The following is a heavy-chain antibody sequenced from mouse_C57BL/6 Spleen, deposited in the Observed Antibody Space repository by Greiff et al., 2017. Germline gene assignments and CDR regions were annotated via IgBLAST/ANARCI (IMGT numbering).Heavy chain of an antibody. CDR2: IHPNSGST. CDR3: ARWGDYGYYFDY. V-gene: IGHV1-64*01. Sequence: QVQLKQPGAELVKPGASVKLSCKASGYTFTSYWMHWVKQRPGQGLEWIGMIHPNSGSTNYNEKFKSKATLTVDKSSSTAYMQLSSLTSEDSAVYYCARWGDYGYYFDYWGQGTTLTVSS. D-gene: IGHD1-2*01. J-gene: IGHJ2*01. CDR1: GYTFTSYW.